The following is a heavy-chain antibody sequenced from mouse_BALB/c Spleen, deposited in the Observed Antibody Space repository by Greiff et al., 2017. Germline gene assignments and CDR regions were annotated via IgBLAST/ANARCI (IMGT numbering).Heavy chain of an antibody. CDR3: ARGLRRSSSWFAD. D-gene: IGHD2-2*01. CDR1: GFTFSDYY. Sequence: EVQGVESGGGLVKPGGSLKLSCAASGFTFSDYYMYWVRQTPEKRLEWVATISDGGSYTYYPDSVKGRFTISRDNAKNNLYLQMSSLKSEDTAMYYCARGLRRSSSWFADWGQGTLVTVSA. J-gene: IGHJ3*01. V-gene: IGHV5-4*02. CDR2: ISDGGSYT.